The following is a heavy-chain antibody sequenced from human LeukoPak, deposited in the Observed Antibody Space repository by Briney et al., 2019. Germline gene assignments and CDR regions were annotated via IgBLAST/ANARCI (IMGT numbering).Heavy chain of an antibody. Sequence: NSSGTLSLTCTVSGGSISSYYWSWIRQPAGKGLEWIGYIYYSGSTNYNPSLKSRVTISVDTSKNQFSLKLSSVTAADTAVYYCARENTAMAPDYWGQGTLVTVSS. CDR1: GGSISSYY. D-gene: IGHD5-18*01. CDR2: IYYSGST. V-gene: IGHV4-59*01. J-gene: IGHJ4*02. CDR3: ARENTAMAPDY.